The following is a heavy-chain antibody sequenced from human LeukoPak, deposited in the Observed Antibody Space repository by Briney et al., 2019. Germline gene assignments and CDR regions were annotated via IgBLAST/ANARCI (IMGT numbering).Heavy chain of an antibody. CDR1: GFTFSSYG. Sequence: PGGSLRLSCAASGFTFSSYGMNWVRQSPGKGLEWVAVILHDGSNKYYADSVKGRFTISRDNSKNTMYLQMNSLRDEDTALYYCAKDIAGMRYYYDSSGLSSWGQGTLVTVSS. J-gene: IGHJ5*02. V-gene: IGHV3-30*18. D-gene: IGHD3-22*01. CDR2: ILHDGSNK. CDR3: AKDIAGMRYYYDSSGLSS.